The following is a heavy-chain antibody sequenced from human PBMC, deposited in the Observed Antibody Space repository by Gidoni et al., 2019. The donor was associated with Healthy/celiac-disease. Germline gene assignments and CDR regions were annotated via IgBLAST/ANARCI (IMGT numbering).Heavy chain of an antibody. Sequence: QLQLQESGPGLVKPSETLSLTCTVSGGSISSSSYYGGWIRQPPGKGLEWIGSLYYSGSTYYNPSLKSRVTISVDTSKNQFSLKLSSVTAADTAVYYCARHDYCGGDCYGGNWFDPWGQGTLVTVSS. CDR1: GGSISSSSYY. CDR2: LYYSGST. J-gene: IGHJ5*02. V-gene: IGHV4-39*01. D-gene: IGHD2-21*02. CDR3: ARHDYCGGDCYGGNWFDP.